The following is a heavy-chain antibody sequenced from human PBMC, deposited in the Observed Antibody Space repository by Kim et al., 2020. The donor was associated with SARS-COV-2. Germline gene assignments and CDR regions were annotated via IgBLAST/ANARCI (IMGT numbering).Heavy chain of an antibody. J-gene: IGHJ6*02. CDR3: ARDYGGYDYDYGDSIRRPYYGMDV. D-gene: IGHD4-17*01. Sequence: SVKVSCKASGGTFSSYAISWVRQAPGQGLEWMGGIIPIFGTANYAQKFQGRVTITADESTSTAYMELSSLRSEDTAVYYCARDYGGYDYDYGDSIRRPYYGMDVWGQGTTVTVSS. CDR1: GGTFSSYA. V-gene: IGHV1-69*13. CDR2: IIPIFGTA.